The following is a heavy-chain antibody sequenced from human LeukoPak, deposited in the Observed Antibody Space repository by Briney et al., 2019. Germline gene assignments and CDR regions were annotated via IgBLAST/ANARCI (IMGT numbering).Heavy chain of an antibody. CDR1: GFTFSSYA. J-gene: IGHJ4*02. D-gene: IGHD1-14*01. Sequence: GGSLRLSCAASGFTFSSYAMHWVRQAPGKGLEWVAVISYDGSNKYYADSVKGRFTISRDNSKNTLYLQMNSLRAEDTAVYYCARVYRRYFDYWGQGTLVTVSS. V-gene: IGHV3-30*04. CDR3: ARVYRRYFDY. CDR2: ISYDGSNK.